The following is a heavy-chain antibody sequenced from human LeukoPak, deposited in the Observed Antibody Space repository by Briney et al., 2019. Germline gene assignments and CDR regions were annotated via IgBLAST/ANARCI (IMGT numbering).Heavy chain of an antibody. CDR2: ISSSGSTI. CDR1: GFTFSDYY. V-gene: IGHV3-11*04. J-gene: IGHJ4*02. Sequence: GRSLRLSCAAAGFTFSDYYISWIRQAPGKGLEWVSHISSSGSTIYYADSVKGRFTISRDNAKNSLYLQMNSLRDEDTAVYYCARDSGYDSSGYYFDYWGQGTLVTVSS. D-gene: IGHD3-22*01. CDR3: ARDSGYDSSGYYFDY.